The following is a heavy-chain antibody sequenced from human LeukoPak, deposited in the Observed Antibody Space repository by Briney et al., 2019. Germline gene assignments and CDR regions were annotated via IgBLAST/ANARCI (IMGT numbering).Heavy chain of an antibody. Sequence: SETLSLTCTVSGGSISSGGYYWSWIRQHPGKGLEWIGYIYYSGSTYYNPSLKSRVTISVDTSKNQFSLKLSSVTAADTAVYYCARVFPGGSGSYPFDYWGQGTLVTVSS. CDR3: ARVFPGGSGSYPFDY. CDR2: IYYSGST. D-gene: IGHD3-10*01. J-gene: IGHJ4*02. V-gene: IGHV4-31*03. CDR1: GGSISSGGYY.